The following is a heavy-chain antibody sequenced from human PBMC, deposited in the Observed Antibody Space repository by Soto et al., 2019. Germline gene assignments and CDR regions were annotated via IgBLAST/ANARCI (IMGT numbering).Heavy chain of an antibody. J-gene: IGHJ5*02. CDR3: ARYQLIRPDYNHFDP. Sequence: QLQLQESGPGLVKPSETLSLTCSVSGGSMNGDFWSWIRQTPGNGLEWIGNIHYTGSTNYNPSLKSRVSISADTSKNQFSLNLGSVTAADTAIYYCARYQLIRPDYNHFDPWGQGTLVIVSS. D-gene: IGHD4-4*01. CDR1: GGSMNGDF. CDR2: IHYTGST. V-gene: IGHV4-59*08.